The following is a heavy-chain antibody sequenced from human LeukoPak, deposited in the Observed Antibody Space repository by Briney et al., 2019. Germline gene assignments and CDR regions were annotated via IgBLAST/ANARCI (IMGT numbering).Heavy chain of an antibody. Sequence: SETLSLTCTVSGGSIGSTTYYWSWIRQHPGKGLEWIGYIYYSGSTYYNPSLKSRVTISVDTSKNQFSLKLSSVTAADTAVYYCARDRSPSGTSTGNLDFWGQGTLVTVSS. D-gene: IGHD1-26*01. CDR2: IYYSGST. V-gene: IGHV4-31*03. CDR3: ARDRSPSGTSTGNLDF. J-gene: IGHJ4*02. CDR1: GGSIGSTTYY.